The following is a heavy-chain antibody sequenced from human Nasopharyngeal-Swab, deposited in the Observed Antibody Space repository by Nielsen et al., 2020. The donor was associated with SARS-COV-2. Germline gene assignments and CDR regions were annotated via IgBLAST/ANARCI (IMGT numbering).Heavy chain of an antibody. Sequence: GESLKISCAASGFTVSSNYMSWVRQAPGKGLVWVSVIYSGCSTYYIDSVKGRFTVSRDNSRNTLYLQMNSLRPEDTAVYYCAREKAVAGVGGYHYYGMDVWGQGTTVTVSS. J-gene: IGHJ6*02. CDR3: AREKAVAGVGGYHYYGMDV. V-gene: IGHV3-53*05. D-gene: IGHD6-19*01. CDR1: GFTVSSNY. CDR2: IYSGCST.